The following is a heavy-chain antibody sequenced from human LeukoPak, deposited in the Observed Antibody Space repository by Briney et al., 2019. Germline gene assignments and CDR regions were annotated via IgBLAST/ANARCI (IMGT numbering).Heavy chain of an antibody. D-gene: IGHD6-19*01. J-gene: IGHJ6*02. CDR2: ISSSGSTI. CDR1: GFTFSDYY. Sequence: GGSLRLSCAASGFTFSDYYMSWIRQAPGKGLEWVSYISSSGSTIYYADSVKGRFTISRDSSKNTLYLQMNSLRAEDTAVYYCARDLRDSSGWYLTDNYYYYGMDVWGQGTTVTVSS. V-gene: IGHV3-11*04. CDR3: ARDLRDSSGWYLTDNYYYYGMDV.